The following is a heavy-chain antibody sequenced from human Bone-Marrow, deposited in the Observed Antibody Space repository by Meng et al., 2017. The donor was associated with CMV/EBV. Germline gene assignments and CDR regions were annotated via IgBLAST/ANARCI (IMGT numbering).Heavy chain of an antibody. J-gene: IGHJ4*02. CDR2: IWSEGSNK. D-gene: IGHD5-18*01. Sequence: SLKISCATSGFIFRSYAMHWVRQAPGKGLEWVAVIWSEGSNKYYADSVRGRFTISRDNSKYTLYLQMDSLRTEDTAVYYCARDMRGGGYSYGYGGGGYWGQGTLVTVSS. CDR3: ARDMRGGGYSYGYGGGGY. CDR1: GFIFRSYA. V-gene: IGHV3-33*01.